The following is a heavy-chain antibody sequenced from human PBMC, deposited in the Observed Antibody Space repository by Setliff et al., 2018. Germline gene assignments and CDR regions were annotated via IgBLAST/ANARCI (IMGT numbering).Heavy chain of an antibody. J-gene: IGHJ4*02. Sequence: ASVKVSCKASGYTFIDYGVSWVRQAPGQGLEWVGWISPYTGNSYSAPKFQGRLFLTTDTSAATAYLDLRSLRSDDTAVYFCSRLVRFCTRTACQRLSGDDYWGQGTLVTVS. CDR1: GYTFIDYG. CDR2: ISPYTGNS. CDR3: SRLVRFCTRTACQRLSGDDY. D-gene: IGHD6-13*01. V-gene: IGHV1-18*01.